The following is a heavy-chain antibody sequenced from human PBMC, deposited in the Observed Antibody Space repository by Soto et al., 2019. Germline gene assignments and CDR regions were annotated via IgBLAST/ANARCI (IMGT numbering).Heavy chain of an antibody. Sequence: LRLSCAASGFTFSSYAMSWVRQAPGKGLEWVSAISGSGGSTYYADSVKGRFTISRDNSKNTLYLQMNSLRAEDTAVYYCAKAYYDSSGYSPDAFDVWGQGTMVTVS. CDR1: GFTFSSYA. D-gene: IGHD3-22*01. V-gene: IGHV3-23*01. CDR3: AKAYYDSSGYSPDAFDV. CDR2: ISGSGGST. J-gene: IGHJ3*01.